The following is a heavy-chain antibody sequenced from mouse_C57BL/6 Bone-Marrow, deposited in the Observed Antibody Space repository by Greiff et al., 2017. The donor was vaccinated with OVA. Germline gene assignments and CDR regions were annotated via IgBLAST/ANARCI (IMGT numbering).Heavy chain of an antibody. J-gene: IGHJ4*01. CDR3: ASDGYYLYAMDY. D-gene: IGHD2-3*01. CDR2: ISDGGSYT. Sequence: EVQRVESGGGLVKPGGSLKLSCAASGFTFSSYAMSWVRQTPEKRLEWVATISDGGSYTYYPDNVKGRFPISRDNAKTNLYLQMSHLKSKDTAMEYCASDGYYLYAMDYWGQGTSVTVSA. CDR1: GFTFSSYA. V-gene: IGHV5-4*01.